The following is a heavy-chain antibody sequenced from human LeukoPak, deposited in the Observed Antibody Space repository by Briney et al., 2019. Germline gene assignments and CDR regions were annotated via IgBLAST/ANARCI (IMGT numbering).Heavy chain of an antibody. CDR1: GFTFSSYG. CDR3: AKDRYCSSTSCQMAYFQH. D-gene: IGHD2-2*01. V-gene: IGHV3-30*02. J-gene: IGHJ1*01. Sequence: PGGSLRLSCAASGFTFSSYGMHWVRQAPGKGLEWVAFIRYDGSNKYYADPVKGRFTISRDNSKDTLYLQMNSLRAEDTAVYYCAKDRYCSSTSCQMAYFQHWGQGTLVTVSS. CDR2: IRYDGSNK.